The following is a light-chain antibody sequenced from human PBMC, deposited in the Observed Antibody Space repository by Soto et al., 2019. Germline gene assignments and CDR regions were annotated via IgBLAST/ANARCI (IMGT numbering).Light chain of an antibody. J-gene: IGLJ2*01. CDR3: QVWHSSTVV. CDR1: DIGSTN. Sequence: YELTQSLSVSVALGQTAKITCGGNDIGSTNVHWYQQKPGQAPVLVIYRDAIRPSGIPERFSGSNSGNTATLTIGRAQAGDEAHYYCQVWHSSTVVFGGGTKLTVL. CDR2: RDA. V-gene: IGLV3-9*01.